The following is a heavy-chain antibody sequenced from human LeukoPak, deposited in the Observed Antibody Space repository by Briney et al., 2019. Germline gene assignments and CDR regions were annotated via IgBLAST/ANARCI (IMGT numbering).Heavy chain of an antibody. V-gene: IGHV4-4*07. D-gene: IGHD5-12*01. Sequence: SETLSLTCTVPGGSISLYYWNWIRQPAGRGLEWIGRIFTSGITNYNPSLKSRVTMSVEKSKSQFSLALSSVTAADTAVYYCARGPYSGYEKAFDYWGQGTLVTVSS. J-gene: IGHJ4*02. CDR1: GGSISLYY. CDR3: ARGPYSGYEKAFDY. CDR2: IFTSGIT.